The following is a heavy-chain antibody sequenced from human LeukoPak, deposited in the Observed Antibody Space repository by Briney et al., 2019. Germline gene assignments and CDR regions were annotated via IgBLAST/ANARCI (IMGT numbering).Heavy chain of an antibody. J-gene: IGHJ5*02. V-gene: IGHV4-59*01. Sequence: SETLSLTCTVSGGSISSYYWSWIRQPPGKGLEWIGYIYYSGSTNYNPSLKSRVTISVDTSKNQFSLKLSSVTAADTAVYYCARSKLWLHWFDPWGQGTLVTVSS. CDR1: GGSISSYY. CDR3: ARSKLWLHWFDP. D-gene: IGHD5-18*01. CDR2: IYYSGST.